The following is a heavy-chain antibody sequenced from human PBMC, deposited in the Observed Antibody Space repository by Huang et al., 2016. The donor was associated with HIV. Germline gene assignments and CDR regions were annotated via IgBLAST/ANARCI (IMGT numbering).Heavy chain of an antibody. Sequence: QVQLVQSGAEVKKPGSSVKVSCTASGGTFTCYAINWVRQAPGQGLQWMGGIIPVCGTTYDEQKFRDKPTITADKSPGTAYMGLSSLRSEDTAVYFCAREARGLGYCSGGNCDWYFDLWGRGTLVTVSS. CDR1: GGTFTCYA. J-gene: IGHJ2*01. CDR2: IIPVCGTT. V-gene: IGHV1-69*06. D-gene: IGHD2-15*01. CDR3: AREARGLGYCSGGNCDWYFDL.